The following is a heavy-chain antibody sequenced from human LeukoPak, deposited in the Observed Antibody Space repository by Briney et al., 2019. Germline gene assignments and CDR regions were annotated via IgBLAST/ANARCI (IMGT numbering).Heavy chain of an antibody. J-gene: IGHJ4*02. CDR1: GGSFSGYY. CDR3: ARTYYYDSSGYYFDY. Sequence: SETLSLTCAVYGGSFSGYYWSWIRQPPGKGLEWIGEINHSGSTNYNPSLKSRVTISVDTSKNQFSLKLSSVTAADTAVCYCARTYYYDSSGYYFDYWGQGTLVTVSS. CDR2: INHSGST. D-gene: IGHD3-22*01. V-gene: IGHV4-34*01.